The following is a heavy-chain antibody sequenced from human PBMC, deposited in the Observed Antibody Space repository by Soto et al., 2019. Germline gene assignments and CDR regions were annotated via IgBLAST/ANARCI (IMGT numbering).Heavy chain of an antibody. Sequence: PGGSLRLSCAASGLTFSNYWMTWVRQAPGKGLEWVANIKPDGTKTNYVDSVKGRFTISRDNARGSLYLQVNSLRAEDSAVYYCARDPVRGDGYTLDCWGQGALVTVSS. CDR1: GLTFSNYW. J-gene: IGHJ4*02. V-gene: IGHV3-7*01. D-gene: IGHD3-10*01. CDR2: IKPDGTKT. CDR3: ARDPVRGDGYTLDC.